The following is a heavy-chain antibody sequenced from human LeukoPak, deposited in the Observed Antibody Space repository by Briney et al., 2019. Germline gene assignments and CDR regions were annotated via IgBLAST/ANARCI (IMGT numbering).Heavy chain of an antibody. J-gene: IGHJ6*03. D-gene: IGHD3-3*01. CDR1: GFTFTSYV. V-gene: IGHV3-23*01. Sequence: GGSLRLSCGASGFTFTSYVMSWIRQAPGKGLEWVSAINGGGENTYYGDSVKGRFTISRDNSKNTLYLQMNSLRAEDTAVYYCARDALKVLRFLEWFMDVWGKGTTVTVSS. CDR3: ARDALKVLRFLEWFMDV. CDR2: INGGGENT.